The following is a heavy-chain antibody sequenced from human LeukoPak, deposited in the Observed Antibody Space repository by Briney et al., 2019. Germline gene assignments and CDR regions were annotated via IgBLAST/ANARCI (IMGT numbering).Heavy chain of an antibody. J-gene: IGHJ4*02. CDR2: ISWNSGSI. Sequence: GGSLRLSCAASGFTFDDYAMHWVRQAPGKGLEWVPGISWNSGSIGYADSVKGRFTISRDNAKNSLYLQMNSLRAEDTALYYCAKGEAPYYYDSSGYGPADYWGQGTLVTVSS. CDR1: GFTFDDYA. D-gene: IGHD3-22*01. CDR3: AKGEAPYYYDSSGYGPADY. V-gene: IGHV3-9*01.